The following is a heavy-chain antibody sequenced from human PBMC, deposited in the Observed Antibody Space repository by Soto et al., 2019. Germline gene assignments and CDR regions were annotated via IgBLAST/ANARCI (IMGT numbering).Heavy chain of an antibody. CDR1: GFTFNIYG. CDR2: ISNDGSNK. CDR3: VKAPAVRGLSVRVNYGVDV. D-gene: IGHD3-10*01. Sequence: QVQLVESGGGVVQPGRSLRLSCAASGFTFNIYGMNWVRQAPGKGLEWVAVISNDGSNKYYADSVKGRFAISRDNSKNTLYLQMDSLSPDDTAVYYCVKAPAVRGLSVRVNYGVDVWGQGTKVTVSS. V-gene: IGHV3-30*18. J-gene: IGHJ6*02.